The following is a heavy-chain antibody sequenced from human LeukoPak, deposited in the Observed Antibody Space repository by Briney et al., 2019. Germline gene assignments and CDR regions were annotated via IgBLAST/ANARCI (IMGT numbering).Heavy chain of an antibody. CDR1: GFTFDDYG. CDR2: INWDGGST. J-gene: IGHJ4*02. V-gene: IGHV3-20*04. CDR3: ARVGYSGYDYHY. Sequence: PGGSLRLSCAASGFTFDDYGMSWVRQAPGKGLKWVSGINWDGGSTGYADSVKGRFIVSRDNAKNSLYLQMNSLRAEDTALYYCARVGYSGYDYHYWGQGTLVTVSS. D-gene: IGHD5-12*01.